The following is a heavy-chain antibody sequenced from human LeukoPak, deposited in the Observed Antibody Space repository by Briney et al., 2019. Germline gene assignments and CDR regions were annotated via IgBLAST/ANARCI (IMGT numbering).Heavy chain of an antibody. Sequence: SETLSLTCTVSGGSISSSSYYWGWIRQPPGKGLEWIGSIYYSGSTSYNPSLKSRVTISVDTSKNQFSLKLSSVTAADTAVYYCARDIQGYCSGGSCYFDAFDIWGQGTMVTVSS. CDR1: GGSISSSSYY. CDR2: IYYSGST. D-gene: IGHD2-15*01. CDR3: ARDIQGYCSGGSCYFDAFDI. V-gene: IGHV4-39*07. J-gene: IGHJ3*02.